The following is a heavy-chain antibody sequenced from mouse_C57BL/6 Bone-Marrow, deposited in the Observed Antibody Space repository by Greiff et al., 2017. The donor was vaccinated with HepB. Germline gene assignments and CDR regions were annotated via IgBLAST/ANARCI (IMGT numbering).Heavy chain of an antibody. CDR1: GFTFSSYA. CDR3: ARDRRDYYGSSPYAMDY. CDR2: ISDGGSYT. D-gene: IGHD1-1*01. J-gene: IGHJ4*01. V-gene: IGHV5-4*01. Sequence: EVHLVESGGGLVKPGGSLKLSCAASGFTFSSYAMSWVRQTPEKRLEWVATISDGGSYTYYPDNVKGRFTISRDNAKNNLYLQMSHLKSEDTAMYYCARDRRDYYGSSPYAMDYWGQGTSVTVSS.